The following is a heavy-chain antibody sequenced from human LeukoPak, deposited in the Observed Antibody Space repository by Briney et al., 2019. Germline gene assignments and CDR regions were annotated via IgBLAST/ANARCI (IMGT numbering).Heavy chain of an antibody. Sequence: SETLSLTCTVSGGSISSYYWSWIRQPPGKGLEWIGYIYYSGSTNYNPSLKSRVTISVDTSKNQFSLKLSSVTAADTAVYYCASRADILTGYYGPSFDPWGQGTLVTVSS. CDR3: ASRADILTGYYGPSFDP. CDR1: GGSISSYY. V-gene: IGHV4-59*08. D-gene: IGHD3-9*01. J-gene: IGHJ5*02. CDR2: IYYSGST.